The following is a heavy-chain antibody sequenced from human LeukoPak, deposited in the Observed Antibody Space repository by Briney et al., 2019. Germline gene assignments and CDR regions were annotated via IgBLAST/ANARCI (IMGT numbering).Heavy chain of an antibody. Sequence: GGSLRLSCAASGFXFSSYGMHWVRQAPGKGLEWVAVISYDGSNKYYADSVKGRFTISRDNSKNTLYLQMNSLRAEDTAVYYCARGVNYFDYWGQGTLVTVSS. CDR2: ISYDGSNK. J-gene: IGHJ4*02. V-gene: IGHV3-30*03. D-gene: IGHD3-22*01. CDR3: ARGVNYFDY. CDR1: GFXFSSYG.